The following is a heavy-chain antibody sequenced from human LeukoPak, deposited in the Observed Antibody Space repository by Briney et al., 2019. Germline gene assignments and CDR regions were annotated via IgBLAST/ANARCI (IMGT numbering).Heavy chain of an antibody. V-gene: IGHV1-69*13. CDR3: ARTYCGGDCPIYYFDY. J-gene: IGHJ4*02. D-gene: IGHD2-21*01. CDR2: IIPISGTA. CDR1: GYTFTSYD. Sequence: SVKVPCKASGYTFTSYDINWVRQATGQGLEWMGGIIPISGTANYAQKFQGRVTITADESTSTAYMELSSLRSEDTAVYYCARTYCGGDCPIYYFDYWGQGTLVTVSS.